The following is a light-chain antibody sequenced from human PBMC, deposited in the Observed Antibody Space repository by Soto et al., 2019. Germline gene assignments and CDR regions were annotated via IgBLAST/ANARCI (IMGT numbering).Light chain of an antibody. J-gene: IGKJ1*01. CDR2: KAS. V-gene: IGKV1-5*03. CDR3: QFYNSYSRT. Sequence: DIQMTQSPSTLSASLGDRVTITCRASQSIGDSLAWYQQIPGKAPNLLIYKASTLEGGVPSRFSGSGSGTQFTLTITSLQPDDFATYYCQFYNSYSRTFGQGTKVEVK. CDR1: QSIGDS.